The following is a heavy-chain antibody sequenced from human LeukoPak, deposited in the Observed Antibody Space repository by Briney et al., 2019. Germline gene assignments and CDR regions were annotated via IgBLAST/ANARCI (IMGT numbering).Heavy chain of an antibody. J-gene: IGHJ6*02. D-gene: IGHD6-19*01. CDR3: ATVAGTGAPVYYYYGMDV. Sequence: ASVKVSCKVSGYTLTELSMHWVRQAPGKGGEWMGGFDPEDGETIYAQKFQGRVTMTEDTSTDTAYMELSSLRSEDTAVYYCATVAGTGAPVYYYYGMDVWGQGTTVTVSS. CDR2: FDPEDGET. V-gene: IGHV1-24*01. CDR1: GYTLTELS.